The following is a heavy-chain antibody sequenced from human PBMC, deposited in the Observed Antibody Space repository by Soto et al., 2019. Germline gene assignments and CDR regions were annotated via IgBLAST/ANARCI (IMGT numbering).Heavy chain of an antibody. CDR2: IKHAGGAR. V-gene: IGHV3-7*05. D-gene: IGHD5-18*01. J-gene: IGHJ4*02. Sequence: EVQLVESGGGLVQPGGSLTLSCAASEFTFSSYYMSWVRQAPGKGLEWVANIKHAGGARDYLDSVKGRFSISRDNAKNSLYLQMNDLRAYDTAVYFCARYRAPYSDSHGCNFWGQGTLVTVSS. CDR1: EFTFSSYY. CDR3: ARYRAPYSDSHGCNF.